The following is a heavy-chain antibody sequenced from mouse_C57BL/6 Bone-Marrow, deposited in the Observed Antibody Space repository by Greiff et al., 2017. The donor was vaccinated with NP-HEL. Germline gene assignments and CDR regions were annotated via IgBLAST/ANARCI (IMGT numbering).Heavy chain of an antibody. V-gene: IGHV1-81*01. CDR3: GRFTTVVGDYFDD. J-gene: IGHJ2*01. CDR1: GYTFTSYG. Sequence: VMLVESGAELARPGASVKLSCKASGYTFTSYGISWVKQRTGQGLEWIGEIYPRSGYTYYNEKFKGKATLTADKSSSTAYMELRSLTSEDSAVYCCGRFTTVVGDYFDDWGQGTTLTVSS. CDR2: IYPRSGYT. D-gene: IGHD1-1*01.